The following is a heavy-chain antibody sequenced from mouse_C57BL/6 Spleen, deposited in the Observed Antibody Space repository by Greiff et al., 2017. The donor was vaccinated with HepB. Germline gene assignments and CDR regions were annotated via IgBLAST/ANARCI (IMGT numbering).Heavy chain of an antibody. CDR2: IYPGSGST. Sequence: VQLQQPGAELVKPGASVKMSCKASGYTFTSYWITWVKQRPGQGLEWIGDIYPGSGSTNYNEKFKSKATLTVDTSSSTAYMQLSSLTSEDSAVYYCARITTVVANMDYWGQGTSVTVSS. CDR1: GYTFTSYW. V-gene: IGHV1-55*01. D-gene: IGHD1-1*01. J-gene: IGHJ4*01. CDR3: ARITTVVANMDY.